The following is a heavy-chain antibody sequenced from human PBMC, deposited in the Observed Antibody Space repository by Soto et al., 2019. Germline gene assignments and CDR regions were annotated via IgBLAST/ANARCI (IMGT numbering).Heavy chain of an antibody. Sequence: SETLSLTCTVSGGSISSYYWSWIRQPPGKGLEWIGYIYYSGSTNYNPSLKSRVTISVDTSKNQFSLKLSSVTAADTAVYYCARGDYDFWSGRNAFDIWGQGTMVTVSS. CDR2: IYYSGST. D-gene: IGHD3-3*01. CDR3: ARGDYDFWSGRNAFDI. V-gene: IGHV4-59*01. J-gene: IGHJ3*02. CDR1: GGSISSYY.